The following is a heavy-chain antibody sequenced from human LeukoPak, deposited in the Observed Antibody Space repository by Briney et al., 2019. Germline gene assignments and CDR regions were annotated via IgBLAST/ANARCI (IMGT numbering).Heavy chain of an antibody. J-gene: IGHJ4*02. CDR1: GFTYSSYS. CDR2: ISSSSSTI. D-gene: IGHD6-13*01. Sequence: PGGSLRLSCAASGFTYSSYSMNWVRQGPGKGLEWVSYISSSSSTIYYADSVKGRFTISRDNAKNSLYLQMNSLRAEDTAVYYCARHHFIAAAGSFDYWGQGTLVTVSS. CDR3: ARHHFIAAAGSFDY. V-gene: IGHV3-48*01.